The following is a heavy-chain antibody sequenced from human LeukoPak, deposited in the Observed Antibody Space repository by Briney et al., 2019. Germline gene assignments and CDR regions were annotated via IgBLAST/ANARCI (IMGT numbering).Heavy chain of an antibody. V-gene: IGHV4-39*01. CDR2: IYYSGNT. CDR1: GGSISSSRYY. CDR3: ARHDPSAQPDY. Sequence: KPSENLSLTLTVPGGSISSSRYYWGWIRQPPGKGLEWIGSIYYSGNTYYNPSLQSRVTISVDTSKNQFSLKLSSVTAADTAVYYCARHDPSAQPDYWGQGTLVTVSS. J-gene: IGHJ4*02.